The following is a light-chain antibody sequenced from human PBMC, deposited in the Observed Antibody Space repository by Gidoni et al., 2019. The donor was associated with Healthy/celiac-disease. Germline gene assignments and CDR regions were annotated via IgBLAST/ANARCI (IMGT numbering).Light chain of an antibody. CDR2: GKN. J-gene: IGLJ2*01. CDR3: NSRDSSGNHVV. V-gene: IGLV3-19*01. Sequence: SSELTQDPAVSVALGQTVKITCQGDSLRSYYASWYQLKPGQATVLVIYGKNNRPSGIPDRFSCSSSGNTASLTITGAQAEDEADYYCNSRDSSGNHVVFGGGTKLTV. CDR1: SLRSYY.